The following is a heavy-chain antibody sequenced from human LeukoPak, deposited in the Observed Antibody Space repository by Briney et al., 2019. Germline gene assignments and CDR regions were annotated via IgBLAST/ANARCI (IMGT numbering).Heavy chain of an antibody. D-gene: IGHD3-10*01. CDR2: ISYDGTIT. CDR1: GFTFSSYA. Sequence: GGSLRLSCAASGFTFSSYAMYWVRQAPGKGLEWVAVISYDGTITYYADSVKGRFTNSRDNPKNTLYLQLNSLRAEDTAIYYCARDSTYYYDSGSSGPHYFDSWGQGTLVTVSS. CDR3: ARDSTYYYDSGSSGPHYFDS. J-gene: IGHJ4*02. V-gene: IGHV3-30*01.